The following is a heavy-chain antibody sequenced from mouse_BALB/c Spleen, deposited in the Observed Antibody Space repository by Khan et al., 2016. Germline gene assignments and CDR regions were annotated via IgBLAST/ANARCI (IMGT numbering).Heavy chain of an antibody. V-gene: IGHV1-77*01. CDR2: IYPGSGNT. CDR1: GYTFTDYY. D-gene: IGHD1-1*02. CDR3: ARGGRSVYYAMDY. J-gene: IGHJ4*01. Sequence: QIQLAQSGAELARPGASVKLSCKASGYTFTDYYINWVKQRTGQGLEWIGEIYPGSGNTYYNETFKGKAILTADKSSSTAYMQLSSLTSQDASVYSSARGGRSVYYAMDYWGQGTSVTVSS.